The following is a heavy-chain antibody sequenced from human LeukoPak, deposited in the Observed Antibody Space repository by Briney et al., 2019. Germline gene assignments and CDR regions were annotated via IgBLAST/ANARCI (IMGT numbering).Heavy chain of an antibody. V-gene: IGHV1-2*02. CDR1: GYTFTGYY. D-gene: IGHD3-22*01. CDR3: ARVLTMGYYDSSGYSYYFDY. CDR2: INPNSGGT. Sequence: GASVKVSCKASGYTFTGYYMHWVRQAPGQGLEWMGWINPNSGGTNYAQKFQGRVTMTRDTSISTAYMELSRLRSDDTAVYYCARVLTMGYYDSSGYSYYFDYWGQGTLVTVSS. J-gene: IGHJ4*02.